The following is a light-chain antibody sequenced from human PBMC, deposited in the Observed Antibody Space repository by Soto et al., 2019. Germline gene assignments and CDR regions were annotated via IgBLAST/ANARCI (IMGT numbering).Light chain of an antibody. V-gene: IGLV2-11*01. J-gene: IGLJ2*01. Sequence: QSALTQPRSVSGSPGQSVTISCTGTSSDVGGYDYVSWYQHHPGKAPKLMIYDVNMRPSGVSDRFSGSKSGNTASLTVSGLQAEDEADYYCCSYAGSYTVVFGGGTKVTVL. CDR2: DVN. CDR3: CSYAGSYTVV. CDR1: SSDVGGYDY.